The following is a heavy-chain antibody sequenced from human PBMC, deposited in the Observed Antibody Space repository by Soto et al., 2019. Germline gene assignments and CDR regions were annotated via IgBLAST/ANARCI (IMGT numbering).Heavy chain of an antibody. D-gene: IGHD2-15*01. CDR3: AREFCNGGNCYPYYFDP. V-gene: IGHV3-74*01. J-gene: IGHJ5*02. CDR1: TFTYW. Sequence: WGSLRLACTSSTFTYWMHWVGHAPGEGLQWVAHISTDGTNTNYANSVKGRFTISRDNAKNTLFLHMRGLRAEDSAVYYCAREFCNGGNCYPYYFDPWGQGTKVTVSS. CDR2: ISTDGTNT.